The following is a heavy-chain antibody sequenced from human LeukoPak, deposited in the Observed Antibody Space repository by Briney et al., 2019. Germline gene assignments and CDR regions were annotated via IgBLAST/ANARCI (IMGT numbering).Heavy chain of an antibody. CDR1: GFTFSNYW. D-gene: IGHD6-13*01. Sequence: AXSGFTFSNYWMSWVRQAPGKGLEWVANIKEDGSEKYYVDSVKGRFTISRDNARNSLYLQMNSLRAEDTAVYYCASGRQLGYWGQGTLVTVSS. CDR3: ASGRQLGY. J-gene: IGHJ4*02. V-gene: IGHV3-7*01. CDR2: IKEDGSEK.